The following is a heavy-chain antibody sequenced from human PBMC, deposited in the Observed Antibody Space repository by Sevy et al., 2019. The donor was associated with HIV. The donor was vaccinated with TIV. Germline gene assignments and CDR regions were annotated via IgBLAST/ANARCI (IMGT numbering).Heavy chain of an antibody. CDR3: ARDAATSGTYFINYYYYYMDV. J-gene: IGHJ6*03. CDR2: IYTSGST. V-gene: IGHV4-4*07. CDR1: GGSISSYH. Sequence: SETLSLTCTVSGGSISSYHWSWIRRPAGKGLEWIGRIYTSGSTNYNPSVKSRVTMSADTSKNQFSLKLSSVTAADTAVYYCARDAATSGTYFINYYYYYMDVWGKGTTVTVSS. D-gene: IGHD1-26*01.